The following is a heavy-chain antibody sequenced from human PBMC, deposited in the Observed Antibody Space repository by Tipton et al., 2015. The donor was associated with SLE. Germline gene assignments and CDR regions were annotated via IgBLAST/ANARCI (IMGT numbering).Heavy chain of an antibody. CDR3: ARDLSCSSTTCYTGWFDP. CDR1: GFTFSSYS. J-gene: IGHJ5*02. Sequence: SLRLSCVASGFTFSSYSMNWVRQAPGKGLEWLSYISSGSSTINYADSVKGRFTISRDNAKNSLYLQMNSLRAEDTAVYYCARDLSCSSTTCYTGWFDPWGQGTLVTVSS. D-gene: IGHD2-2*02. V-gene: IGHV3-48*01. CDR2: ISSGSSTI.